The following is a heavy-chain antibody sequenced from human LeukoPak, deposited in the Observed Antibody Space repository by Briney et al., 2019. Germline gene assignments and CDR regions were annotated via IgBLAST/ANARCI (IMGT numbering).Heavy chain of an antibody. J-gene: IGHJ4*02. D-gene: IGHD2-2*01. CDR1: GYTFTSYA. CDR2: INAGNGNT. CDR3: ARAAVRYCSSTSCTYFDY. V-gene: IGHV1-3*01. Sequence: ASVKVSCKASGYTFTSYAMHWVRHAPGQRLEWMGWINAGNGNTKYSQKFQGRVTITRDTSASTAYMELSSLRSEDTAVYYCARAAVRYCSSTSCTYFDYWGQGTLVTVSS.